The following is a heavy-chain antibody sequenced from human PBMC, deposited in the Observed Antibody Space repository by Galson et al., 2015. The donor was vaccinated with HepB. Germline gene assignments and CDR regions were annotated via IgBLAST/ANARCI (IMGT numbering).Heavy chain of an antibody. Sequence: SLRLSCAASGFTFSSYAMSWVRQAPGKGLEWVSAISGSGGSTYYADSVKGRFTISRDNSKNTLYLQMNSLRAEDTAVYYCAKVGGRYSSLKYYFDYWGQGTLVTVSS. V-gene: IGHV3-23*01. CDR2: ISGSGGST. D-gene: IGHD6-19*01. CDR1: GFTFSSYA. CDR3: AKVGGRYSSLKYYFDY. J-gene: IGHJ4*02.